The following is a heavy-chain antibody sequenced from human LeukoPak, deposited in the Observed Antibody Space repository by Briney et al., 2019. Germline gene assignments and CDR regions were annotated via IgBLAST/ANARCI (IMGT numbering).Heavy chain of an antibody. J-gene: IGHJ4*02. Sequence: GGSLRLSCAASGFSFGSYGLSWVRQAPGKGLQWISYISGYSGPAYYADSVEGRFTISRDNAKNSVFLQMNSVRAEDTAVYYCARDSATKVRGPVIGSTDFWGQGTLVTVSS. CDR1: GFSFGSYG. V-gene: IGHV3-48*04. D-gene: IGHD3-10*01. CDR3: ARDSATKVRGPVIGSTDF. CDR2: ISGYSGPA.